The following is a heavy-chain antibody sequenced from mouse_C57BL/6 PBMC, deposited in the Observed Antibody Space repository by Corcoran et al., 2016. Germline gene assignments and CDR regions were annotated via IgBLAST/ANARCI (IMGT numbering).Heavy chain of an antibody. CDR2: INPNNGGT. D-gene: IGHD2-4*01. J-gene: IGHJ3*01. V-gene: IGHV1-26*01. Sequence: EVQLQQSGPELVKPGASVKISCKASGYTFTDYYMNWVKQSHGKSLEWIGDINPNNGGTSYNQKFKGKATLTVDKSSSTAYMELRSLTSEDSAVCYCARDYAYWGQGTLVTVSA. CDR3: ARDYAY. CDR1: GYTFTDYY.